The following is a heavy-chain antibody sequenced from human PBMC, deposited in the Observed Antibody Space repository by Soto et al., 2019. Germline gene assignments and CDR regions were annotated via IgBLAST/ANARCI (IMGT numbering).Heavy chain of an antibody. CDR1: EYSFRIYW. CDR2: VDPNDSFA. J-gene: IGHJ4*02. CDR3: ARHQSGSGNSNFDF. Sequence: GESLKISCQAFEYSFRIYWISWVRQKPGAGLEWMGRVDPNDSFATYSPSFEGHVSISVDKSTNIVYLQWRSLRASDTATYYSARHQSGSGNSNFDFWGQGTPVTVSS. D-gene: IGHD3-10*01. V-gene: IGHV5-10-1*01.